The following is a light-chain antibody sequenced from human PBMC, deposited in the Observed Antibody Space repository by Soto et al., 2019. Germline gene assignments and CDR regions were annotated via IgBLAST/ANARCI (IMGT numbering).Light chain of an antibody. V-gene: IGKV3-11*01. CDR2: DTS. CDR1: QSVSYY. J-gene: IGKJ4*02. CDR3: QQRNNWPLT. Sequence: EIVMTQSPATLSVSPGARATLSCRASQSVSYYLAWYQQIPGQAPRLLVYDTSNRATDIPARFRGSGSGTDFTLTISSLEPEDVAVYYCQQRNNWPLTFGGGTKVDIK.